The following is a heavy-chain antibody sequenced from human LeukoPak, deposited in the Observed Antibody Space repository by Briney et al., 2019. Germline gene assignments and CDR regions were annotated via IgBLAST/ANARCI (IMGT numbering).Heavy chain of an antibody. J-gene: IGHJ4*02. D-gene: IGHD3-10*01. Sequence: GGSLRLSCAASGFTFSLYSMTWVRQAPGKGLEWISYIGGISGTIKYADSVKGRFTISRDNAKNSLFLQMDSLRAEDTAVYFCATLRGGHWGQGALVTVSP. CDR3: ATLRGGH. CDR2: IGGISGTI. V-gene: IGHV3-48*01. CDR1: GFTFSLYS.